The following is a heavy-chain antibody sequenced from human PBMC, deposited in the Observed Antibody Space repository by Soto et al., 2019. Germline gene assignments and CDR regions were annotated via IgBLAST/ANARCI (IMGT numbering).Heavy chain of an antibody. V-gene: IGHV1-69*12. J-gene: IGHJ6*02. CDR1: GGTFSSYA. CDR2: IIPIFGTA. D-gene: IGHD5-18*01. CDR3: ARADTAMVTHYYYYGMDV. Sequence: QVQLVQSGAEVKKPGSSVKVSCKASGGTFSSYAISWVRQAPGQGLEWMGGIIPIFGTANYAQKFQGRVTITADESTSTAYMELSSLSSEDTAVYYCARADTAMVTHYYYYGMDVWGQGTTVTVSS.